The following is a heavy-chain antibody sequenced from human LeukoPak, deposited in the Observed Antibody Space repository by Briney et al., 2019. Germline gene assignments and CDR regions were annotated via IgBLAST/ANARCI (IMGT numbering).Heavy chain of an antibody. J-gene: IGHJ6*03. D-gene: IGHD3-10*01. CDR1: GYTFTGYY. CDR2: INPNSGGT. CDR3: SREQYPERMVGGEGYMDG. V-gene: IGHV1-2*02. Sequence: ASVKVSCKSSGYTFTGYYMHLVRQAPGQGLEWMGWINPNSGGTNYAQKFQGRVTMTRDTSISTSYMELSRLRSDDTAVYYCSREQYPERMVGGEGYMDGLGKGTTVTVSS.